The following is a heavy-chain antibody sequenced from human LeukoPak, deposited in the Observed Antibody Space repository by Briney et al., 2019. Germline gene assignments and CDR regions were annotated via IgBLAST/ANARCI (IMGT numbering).Heavy chain of an antibody. Sequence: GGSLRLSCAASRFNFDDYGMSWVRQAPGKGLEWVSGINWNGGSTAYADSVRGRFTISRDNAKNSLYLQMNSLRAEDTAFYYCARNFGGGDRSGPFYWGQGTLVTVSS. V-gene: IGHV3-20*04. J-gene: IGHJ4*02. CDR1: RFNFDDYG. D-gene: IGHD3-22*01. CDR2: INWNGGST. CDR3: ARNFGGGDRSGPFY.